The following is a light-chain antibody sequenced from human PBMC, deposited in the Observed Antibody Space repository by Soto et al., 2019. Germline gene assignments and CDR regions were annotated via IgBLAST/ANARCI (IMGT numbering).Light chain of an antibody. CDR2: GAS. CDR3: QQYNNWPLT. J-gene: IGKJ4*01. V-gene: IGKV3D-15*01. Sequence: EIVMTQSPATLSVSPGERATLSCRASQSVGSIYLAWYQQKPGQAPRLLIHGASNRASGIPDRFSGSGSGTEFTLTISSLQSEDFAVYYCQQYNNWPLTFGGGTKVDIK. CDR1: QSVGSIY.